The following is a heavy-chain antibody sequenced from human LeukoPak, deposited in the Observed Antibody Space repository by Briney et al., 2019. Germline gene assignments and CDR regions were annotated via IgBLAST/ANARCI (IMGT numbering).Heavy chain of an antibody. V-gene: IGHV1-18*01. J-gene: IGHJ4*02. CDR2: ISVYNGNT. CDR3: ARVSRGYSGYEPLNY. D-gene: IGHD5-12*01. Sequence: ASVKVSCKASDYTFTSYGISWVRQAPGQGLEWMGWISVYNGNTNYAQKLQGRVTMTTDTSTSTAYMELSSLRSEDTAVYYCARVSRGYSGYEPLNYWGQGTLVTVSS. CDR1: DYTFTSYG.